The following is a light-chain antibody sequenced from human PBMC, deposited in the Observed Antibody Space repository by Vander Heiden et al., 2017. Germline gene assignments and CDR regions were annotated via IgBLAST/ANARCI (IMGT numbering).Light chain of an antibody. CDR3: QHHRT. Sequence: IQMNQSPSTLSASVGDRVTITCRASQSISSWLAWYHQKPGKAPRLLIYDASSLESGVPSRFSGSGSGTEFTLTISSLQPDDFATYYCQHHRTFGQGTKVEIK. CDR1: QSISSW. J-gene: IGKJ1*01. V-gene: IGKV1-5*01. CDR2: DAS.